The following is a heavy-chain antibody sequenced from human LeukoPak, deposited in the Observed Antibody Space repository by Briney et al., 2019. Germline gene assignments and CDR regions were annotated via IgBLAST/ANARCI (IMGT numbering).Heavy chain of an antibody. D-gene: IGHD6-19*01. CDR1: GGSLSSYY. J-gene: IGHJ4*02. CDR3: ARGGIAVASTAGGVVYFDY. Sequence: PSETLSLTCTVPGGSLSSYYWSWIRQPAGKGLEWIGRIYTSGGTDHNPSLTSRVTMSVDTSKNQFSLKLTSVTAADTAVYYCARGGIAVASTAGGVVYFDYCGQGIQVTVSS. V-gene: IGHV4-4*07. CDR2: IYTSGGT.